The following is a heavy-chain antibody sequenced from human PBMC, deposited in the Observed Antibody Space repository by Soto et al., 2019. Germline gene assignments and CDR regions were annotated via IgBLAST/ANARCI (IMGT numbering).Heavy chain of an antibody. V-gene: IGHV1-18*01. J-gene: IGHJ5*02. CDR3: AVDSPPVTS. Sequence: QVQLVQSGAEVKKPGASVKVSCKASGYTFNSYGISWVRQAPGQGLEWMGWISAYNGNKKYAQKLQGRVTMTTETPTTTAYIALRRLTPDDTTVYYCAVDSPPVTSWAQEPLVPVSS. CDR2: ISAYNGNK. CDR1: GYTFNSYG. D-gene: IGHD2-21*02.